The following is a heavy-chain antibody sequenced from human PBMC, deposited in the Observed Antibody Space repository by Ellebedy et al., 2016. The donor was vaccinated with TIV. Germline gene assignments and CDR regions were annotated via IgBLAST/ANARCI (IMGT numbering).Heavy chain of an antibody. V-gene: IGHV3-23*01. CDR2: MSSSSGRT. Sequence: GESLKISCAASGFSFGTYAMSWVRPTPGKGLGWVSTMSSSSGRTYYANSVRGRFTISRDNSKNTLFLHMSSLSAEDTAVYYCAKGRGIAVTGGAYYFDSWGQGTLVSVSS. J-gene: IGHJ4*02. D-gene: IGHD6-19*01. CDR3: AKGRGIAVTGGAYYFDS. CDR1: GFSFGTYA.